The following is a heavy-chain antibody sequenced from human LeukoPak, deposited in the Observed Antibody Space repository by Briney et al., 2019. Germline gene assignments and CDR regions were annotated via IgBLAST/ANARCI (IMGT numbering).Heavy chain of an antibody. CDR3: AGSSPRIHYYYGMDV. Sequence: PGRSLRLSCAASGFTFSSYGMHRVRQAPGKGLEWVAVIWYDGSNKYYADSVKGRFTISRDNSKNTLYLQMNSLRAEDTAVYYCAGSSPRIHYYYGMDVWGKGTTVTVSS. CDR2: IWYDGSNK. V-gene: IGHV3-33*01. D-gene: IGHD1-14*01. J-gene: IGHJ6*04. CDR1: GFTFSSYG.